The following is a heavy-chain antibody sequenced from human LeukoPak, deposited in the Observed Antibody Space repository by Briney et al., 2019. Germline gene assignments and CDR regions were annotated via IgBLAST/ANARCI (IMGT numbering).Heavy chain of an antibody. CDR2: ISGGGNNA. CDR3: AKSDCSSTSSSLFDY. CDR1: GFTFSSYA. J-gene: IGHJ4*02. D-gene: IGHD2-2*01. V-gene: IGHV3-23*01. Sequence: GGSLRLSCAASGFTFSSYAMSWVRQAPGKGLEWVSTISGGGNNACYADSVKGRFSISRDNSRNTLFLQMNSLRAEDTAVYYCAKSDCSSTSSSLFDYWGQGTLVTVSS.